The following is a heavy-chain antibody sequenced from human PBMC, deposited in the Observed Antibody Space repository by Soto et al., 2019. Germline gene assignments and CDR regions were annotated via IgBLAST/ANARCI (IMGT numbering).Heavy chain of an antibody. CDR1: GFTFRTYW. D-gene: IGHD6-6*01. Sequence: EVQLVESGGGLVQPGGSLRLSCTASGFTFRTYWMNWVRQAPGKGLEWVASIKGDGSEKYYVDPVKGRFSISRDNARNSLYLQMNSLRAEDTAVYYCATSLMRGQGALVTVSS. V-gene: IGHV3-7*01. J-gene: IGHJ4*02. CDR2: IKGDGSEK. CDR3: ATSLM.